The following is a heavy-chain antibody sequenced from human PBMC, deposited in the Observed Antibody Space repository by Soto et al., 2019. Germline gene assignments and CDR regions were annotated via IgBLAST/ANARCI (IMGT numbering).Heavy chain of an antibody. J-gene: IGHJ4*02. CDR1: GFTFSSYA. CDR2: ISYDGSNK. V-gene: IGHV3-30-3*01. CDR3: ASRRRDGYNSDY. D-gene: IGHD5-12*01. Sequence: QVQLVESGGGVVQPGRSLRLSCAASGFTFSSYAMHWVRQAPGKGLEWVAVISYDGSNKYYADSGKGRFTISRDNSKNTLYLQMNSLRAEDTAVYYCASRRRDGYNSDYWGQGTLVTVSS.